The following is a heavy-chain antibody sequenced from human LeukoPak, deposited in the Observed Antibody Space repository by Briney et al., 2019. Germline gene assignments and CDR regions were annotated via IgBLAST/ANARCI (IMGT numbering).Heavy chain of an antibody. Sequence: GGSLRLSCAASGFTFSSYGMHWVRQAPGKGLEWVAVIWYDESNKYYADSVKGRFTISRDNSKNTLYLQMNILRAEDTAAYYCARDRNVDYFDYWGQGTLVTVAS. CDR2: IWYDESNK. V-gene: IGHV3-33*01. CDR1: GFTFSSYG. D-gene: IGHD1-1*01. CDR3: ARDRNVDYFDY. J-gene: IGHJ4*02.